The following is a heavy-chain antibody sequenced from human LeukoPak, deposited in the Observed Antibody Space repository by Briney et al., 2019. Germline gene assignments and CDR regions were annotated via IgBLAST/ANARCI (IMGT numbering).Heavy chain of an antibody. CDR3: ARARVPMIVVAPFDY. CDR1: GFTFSSYA. Sequence: GGSLRLSCAASGFTFSSYAMHWVRQAPGKGLEYVSGISNNGGSTYYANSVKGRFTISGDNSKNTLYLQMGSLRAEDMAVYYCARARVPMIVVAPFDYWGQGTLVTVSS. V-gene: IGHV3-64*01. J-gene: IGHJ4*02. D-gene: IGHD3-22*01. CDR2: ISNNGGST.